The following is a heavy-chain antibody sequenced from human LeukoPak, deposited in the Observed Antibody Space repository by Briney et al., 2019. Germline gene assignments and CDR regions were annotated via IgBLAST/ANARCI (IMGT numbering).Heavy chain of an antibody. CDR3: AKDHGAYYYDSSGYPNDY. CDR2: ISYDGSNK. Sequence: GGSLGLSCAASGFTFSSYGMHWVRQAPGKGLEWVAVISYDGSNKYYADSVKGRFTISRDNSKNTLYLQMNSLRAEDTAVYYCAKDHGAYYYDSSGYPNDYWGQGTLVTVSS. V-gene: IGHV3-30*18. D-gene: IGHD3-22*01. CDR1: GFTFSSYG. J-gene: IGHJ4*02.